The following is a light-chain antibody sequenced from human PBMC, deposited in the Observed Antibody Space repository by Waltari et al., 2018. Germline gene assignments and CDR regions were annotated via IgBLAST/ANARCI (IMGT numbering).Light chain of an antibody. J-gene: IGKJ4*01. CDR2: GAS. Sequence: IVMTQSPGTLSVSPGERATLSCRASESVYSHVAWPQQKPGQAPRLLIYGASTRANGIPARFSGSGSGTDYTLTISSLQSEDFAVYYCQQYNNWPLTFGGGTKVEIK. CDR1: ESVYSH. CDR3: QQYNNWPLT. V-gene: IGKV3-15*01.